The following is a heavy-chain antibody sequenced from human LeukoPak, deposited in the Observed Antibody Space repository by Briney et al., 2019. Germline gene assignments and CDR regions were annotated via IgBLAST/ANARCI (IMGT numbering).Heavy chain of an antibody. Sequence: GGSLRLSCAASGFTFSNHGMNWVRQTPGKGLEWVSAIRGRGGNTYYADSVRGRFTISRDNSKNTLYLQMNSLRAEDTAVYYCARGRNYYDSSGYYYEGDAFDIWGQGTMVTVSS. CDR1: GFTFSNHG. CDR3: ARGRNYYDSSGYYYEGDAFDI. V-gene: IGHV3-23*01. J-gene: IGHJ3*02. CDR2: IRGRGGNT. D-gene: IGHD3-22*01.